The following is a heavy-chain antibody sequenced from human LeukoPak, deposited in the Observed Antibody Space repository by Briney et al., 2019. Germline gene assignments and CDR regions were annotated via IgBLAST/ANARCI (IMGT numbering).Heavy chain of an antibody. Sequence: ASETLSLTCTVSGASISSYYWSWIRQPPGKGLEWIGSIYYSGSTDYNPSLKSRVTISVDTSKNQFSLKLRSVTAADTAVYYCARTIQYSSGWYSFDYWGQGTLVTVSS. V-gene: IGHV4-59*05. CDR3: ARTIQYSSGWYSFDY. J-gene: IGHJ4*02. CDR1: GASISSYY. D-gene: IGHD6-19*01. CDR2: IYYSGST.